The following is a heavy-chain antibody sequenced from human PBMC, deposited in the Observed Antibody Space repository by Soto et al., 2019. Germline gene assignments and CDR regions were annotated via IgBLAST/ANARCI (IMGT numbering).Heavy chain of an antibody. Sequence: QVQLVQAGAEVKKPGSSVKVSCNASGGTFSSYSINWVRQAPGKGLEWMGEMIPICGTANYAQKFQGRVTITEDESTSTVYMELNSLRSEDPAVYYCARDGGGHSGGVDYWGQGPLVTVSS. D-gene: IGHD2-15*01. CDR1: GGTFSSYS. CDR3: ARDGGGHSGGVDY. CDR2: MIPICGTA. J-gene: IGHJ4*02. V-gene: IGHV1-69*01.